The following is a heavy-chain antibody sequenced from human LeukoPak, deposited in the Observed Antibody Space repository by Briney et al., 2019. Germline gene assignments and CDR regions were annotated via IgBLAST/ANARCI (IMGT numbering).Heavy chain of an antibody. CDR3: ARDRGRRDSSAYYRYLY. Sequence: GASVKVSCKASGYTFTSYYMHWVRQAPGQGLEWMGIINPSGGSTSYAQKFQGRVTMTRDTSTSTVYMELSSLRSEDTAVYYCARDRGRRDSSAYYRYLYWGQGTLVTVSS. CDR1: GYTFTSYY. D-gene: IGHD3-22*01. CDR2: INPSGGST. J-gene: IGHJ4*02. V-gene: IGHV1-46*03.